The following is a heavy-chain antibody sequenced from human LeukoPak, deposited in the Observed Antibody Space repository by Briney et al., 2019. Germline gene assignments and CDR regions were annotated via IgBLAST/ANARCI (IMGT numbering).Heavy chain of an antibody. CDR2: IYHSGST. CDR3: ARATDCSSTSCYGMNWFDP. CDR1: GGSISSGGYY. D-gene: IGHD2-2*01. Sequence: SETLSLTCTVSGGSISSGGYYWSWIRQPPGKGLEWIGYIYHSGSTYYNPSLKSRVTISVDRSKNQFSLKLSSVTAADTAVYYCARATDCSSTSCYGMNWFDPWGQGTLVTVSS. V-gene: IGHV4-30-2*01. J-gene: IGHJ5*02.